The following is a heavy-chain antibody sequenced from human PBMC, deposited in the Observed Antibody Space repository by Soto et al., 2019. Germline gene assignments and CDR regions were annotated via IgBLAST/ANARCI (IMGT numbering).Heavy chain of an antibody. V-gene: IGHV3-11*01. CDR2: ISSSGSTI. D-gene: IGHD3-16*02. Sequence: GGSLRLSCAASGFTFSDYYMSWIRQAPGKGLEWVSYISSSGSTIYYADSVKGRFTISRDNAKNSLYLQMNSLRAEDTAVYYCARLRRDYDYIWGSYRYYYYMDVWGKGTTVTVSS. CDR1: GFTFSDYY. CDR3: ARLRRDYDYIWGSYRYYYYMDV. J-gene: IGHJ6*03.